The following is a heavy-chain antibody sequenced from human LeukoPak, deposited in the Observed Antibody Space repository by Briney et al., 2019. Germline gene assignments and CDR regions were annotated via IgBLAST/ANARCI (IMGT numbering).Heavy chain of an antibody. CDR3: ARYDDSSGYNFDY. J-gene: IGHJ4*02. CDR2: IYYSGNT. CDR1: GGSISSYY. V-gene: IGHV4-59*01. D-gene: IGHD3-22*01. Sequence: SETLSLTCTVSGGSISSYYWSWIRQPPGKGLEWIGYIYYSGNTNYNPSLKSRVTISVDTSKNQFSLKLSSVTAADTAVYYCARYDDSSGYNFDYWGQGTLVTVSS.